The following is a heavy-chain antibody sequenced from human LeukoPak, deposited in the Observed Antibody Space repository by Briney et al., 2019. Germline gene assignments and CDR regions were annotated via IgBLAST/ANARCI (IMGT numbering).Heavy chain of an antibody. J-gene: IGHJ4*02. CDR1: GGSISSYY. CDR2: IYYSGST. V-gene: IGHV4-59*12. D-gene: IGHD6-19*01. Sequence: SETLSLTCTVSGGSISSYYWSWIRQPPGKGLEWIGYIYYSGSTNYNPSLKSRVTISVDTSKNQFSLKLSSVTAADTAVYYCARGGEAVAGKLFYFDYWGQGTLVTVSS. CDR3: ARGGEAVAGKLFYFDY.